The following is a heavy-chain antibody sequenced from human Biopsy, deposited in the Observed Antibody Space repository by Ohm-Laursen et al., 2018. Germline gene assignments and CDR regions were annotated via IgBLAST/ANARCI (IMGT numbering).Heavy chain of an antibody. CDR1: GGSFNVYS. CDR3: ARGVLVTKYITAWYGLATYPKPSGFEYRGMDV. D-gene: IGHD5-18*01. Sequence: SDTLPLTCAVSGGSFNVYSWTWIRRSSGKGWEGIGEIKQSGDTKFNPSLKSRVTISADTFKNQFSLKLASVTAADTALYFCARGVLVTKYITAWYGLATYPKPSGFEYRGMDVWGQGTTVTVSS. V-gene: IGHV4-34*01. CDR2: IKQSGDT. J-gene: IGHJ6*02.